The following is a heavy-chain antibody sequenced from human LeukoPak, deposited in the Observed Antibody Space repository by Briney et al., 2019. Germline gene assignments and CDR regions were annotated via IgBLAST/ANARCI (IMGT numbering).Heavy chain of an antibody. CDR2: IYYSGST. V-gene: IGHV4-39*01. CDR3: ARLLRCSSTSCYMEVYYFDY. Sequence: PSETLSLTCTVSGGSISSSSYYWGWIRQPPGKGLEWIGSIYYSGSTYYNPSLKSRVTISVDTSKNQFSLKLSSVTAADTAVYYCARLLRCSSTSCYMEVYYFDYWGRGTLVTVSS. D-gene: IGHD2-2*02. J-gene: IGHJ4*02. CDR1: GGSISSSSYY.